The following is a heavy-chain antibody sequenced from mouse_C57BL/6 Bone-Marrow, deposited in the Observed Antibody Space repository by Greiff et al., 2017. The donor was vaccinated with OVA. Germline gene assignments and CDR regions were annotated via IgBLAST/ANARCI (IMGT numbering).Heavy chain of an antibody. D-gene: IGHD2-3*01. V-gene: IGHV1-54*01. CDR3: ARESGYYYFDY. CDR1: GYAFTNYL. CDR2: INPGSGGT. J-gene: IGHJ2*01. Sequence: VQLQQSGAELVRPGTSVKVSCKASGYAFTNYLIEWVKQRPGQGLEWIGVINPGSGGTNYNEKFKGKATLTADKSSSTAYMQLSSLTSEDSAVYFCARESGYYYFDYWGQGTTLTVSS.